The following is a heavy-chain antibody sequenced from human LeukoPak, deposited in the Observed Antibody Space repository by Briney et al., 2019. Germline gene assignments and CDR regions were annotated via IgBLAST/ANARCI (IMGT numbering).Heavy chain of an antibody. Sequence: ASVRVSCKASGHTFTSYYMHWVRQAPGQGLEWMGIINPSGGSTSYAQKFQGRVTMTRDTSTSTVYMELSGLRSEDTAVYYCARGGYYYDSSGYYYGGYFDYWGQGTLVTVSS. CDR2: INPSGGST. J-gene: IGHJ4*02. D-gene: IGHD3-22*01. CDR1: GHTFTSYY. CDR3: ARGGYYYDSSGYYYGGYFDY. V-gene: IGHV1-46*01.